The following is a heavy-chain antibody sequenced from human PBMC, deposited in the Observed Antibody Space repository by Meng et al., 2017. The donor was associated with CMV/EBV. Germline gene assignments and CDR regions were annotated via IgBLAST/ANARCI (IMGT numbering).Heavy chain of an antibody. Sequence: ASVKVSCKASGYTFTTYDINWLRQATGQGLEWMGRMSPNSGNTAYAQKFQGRVTITRKTSISTAYMELSSLRSEDTAVYYCARDLTLPQFFYGMDVWGQGTTVTVSS. CDR1: GYTFTTYD. CDR3: ARDLTLPQFFYGMDV. V-gene: IGHV1-8*03. D-gene: IGHD1-26*01. CDR2: MSPNSGNT. J-gene: IGHJ6*02.